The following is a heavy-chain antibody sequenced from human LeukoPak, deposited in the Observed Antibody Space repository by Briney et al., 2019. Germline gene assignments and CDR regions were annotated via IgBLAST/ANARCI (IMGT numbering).Heavy chain of an antibody. CDR2: ISAYNGNT. CDR3: ARDRYYYDTAGLDAFDI. Sequence: EASVKVSCKASGFTFTSYSISWVRQAPGQGLEWMGWISAYNGNTNYAQKLQGRVTMTTDTSTSTAYMELRSLRSDDTALYYCARDRYYYDTAGLDAFDIWGQGTMVTVSS. CDR1: GFTFTSYS. D-gene: IGHD3-22*01. V-gene: IGHV1-18*01. J-gene: IGHJ3*02.